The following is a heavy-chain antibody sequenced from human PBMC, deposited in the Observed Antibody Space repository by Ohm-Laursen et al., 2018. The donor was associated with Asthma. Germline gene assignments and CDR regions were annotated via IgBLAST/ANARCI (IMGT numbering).Heavy chain of an antibody. CDR3: ATLEYSSSLPSDY. D-gene: IGHD6-6*01. V-gene: IGHV4-30-4*02. J-gene: IGHJ4*02. CDR1: GGSISSGDYY. CDR2: IYYSGST. Sequence: SETLSLTCTVSGGSISSGDYYWSWIRQPPGKGLEWIGYIYYSGSTYYNPSLKSRVTISVDTSKNQFSLKLSSVTAEDTAVYYCATLEYSSSLPSDYWGQGTLVTVSS.